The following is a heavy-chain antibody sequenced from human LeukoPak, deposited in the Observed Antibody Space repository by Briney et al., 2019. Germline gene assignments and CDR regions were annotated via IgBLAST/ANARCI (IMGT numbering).Heavy chain of an antibody. CDR2: IYYNGSNK. V-gene: IGHV3-30*18. D-gene: IGHD2-2*01. J-gene: IGHJ6*04. CDR3: AKDHYCSSTSCYYTGYYYGMDV. Sequence: GSLRLSCAPSGSTFGSYGMNGSRQAQGRGLGGVAVIYYNGSNKYYADSVEGRFTISRDNSKNTLYLQMNSLRAEDTAVYYCAKDHYCSSTSCYYTGYYYGMDVWGKGTTVTVSS. CDR1: GSTFGSYG.